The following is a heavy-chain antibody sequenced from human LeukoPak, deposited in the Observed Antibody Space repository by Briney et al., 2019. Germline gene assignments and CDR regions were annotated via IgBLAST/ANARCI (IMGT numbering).Heavy chain of an antibody. V-gene: IGHV3-30*02. CDR1: GFTFSDYG. CDR3: ARGDKQLVFNRNKGGFDP. Sequence: GGSLRLSCAASGFTFSDYGMNWVRQTPGKGLEWLAFIQNDGSNTFYADSVKGRFTISRDNSKNTLYLQMNSLRTEDTAVYYCARGDKQLVFNRNKGGFDPWGQGTLVTVSS. D-gene: IGHD6-13*01. CDR2: IQNDGSNT. J-gene: IGHJ5*02.